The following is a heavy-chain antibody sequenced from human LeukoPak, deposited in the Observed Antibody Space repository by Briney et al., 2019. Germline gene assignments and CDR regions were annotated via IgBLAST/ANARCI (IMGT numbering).Heavy chain of an antibody. V-gene: IGHV3-9*01. D-gene: IGHD3-10*01. CDR3: AKDPEMVPGDMIDY. CDR1: GFTFDDYA. Sequence: GRSLRLSCAASGFTFDDYAMHWVRQAPGKGLEWVSGISWNSGSIGYADSVEGRFTISRDNAKNSLYLQMNSLRAEDTALYYCAKDPEMVPGDMIDYWGQGTLVTVSS. CDR2: ISWNSGSI. J-gene: IGHJ4*02.